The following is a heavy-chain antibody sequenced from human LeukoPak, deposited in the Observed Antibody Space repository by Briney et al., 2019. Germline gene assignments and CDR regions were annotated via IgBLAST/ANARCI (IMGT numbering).Heavy chain of an antibody. Sequence: PGGSLRLSCAASGFTFSSYGMHWVRQAPGKGLEWVAFIRYDGSNKYYADSVKGRFTISRDNSKNTLYLQMNSLRAEDTAVYYCAKDPRFGELLYFPYYFDYWGQGTLVTVSS. D-gene: IGHD3-10*01. CDR2: IRYDGSNK. CDR3: AKDPRFGELLYFPYYFDY. CDR1: GFTFSSYG. J-gene: IGHJ4*02. V-gene: IGHV3-30*02.